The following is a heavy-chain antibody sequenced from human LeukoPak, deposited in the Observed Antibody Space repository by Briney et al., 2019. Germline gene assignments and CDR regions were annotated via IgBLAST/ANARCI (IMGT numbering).Heavy chain of an antibody. J-gene: IGHJ2*01. CDR3: ASSVVTRGYFDL. V-gene: IGHV4-59*01. CDR1: GGSISSYY. D-gene: IGHD4-23*01. CDR2: IYYSGST. Sequence: SETLSLTCTVSGGSISSYYWNWIRQPPGKGLEWIGYIYYSGSTNYIPSLKSRVTISVDTSKNQFSLKLSSVTAADTAVYYCASSVVTRGYFDLWGRGTLVTVSS.